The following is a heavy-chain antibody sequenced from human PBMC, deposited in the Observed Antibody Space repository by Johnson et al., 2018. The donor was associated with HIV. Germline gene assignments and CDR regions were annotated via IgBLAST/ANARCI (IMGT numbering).Heavy chain of an antibody. V-gene: IGHV3-66*02. J-gene: IGHJ3*02. CDR1: GFTVSSNY. Sequence: VQLVESGGAVVQPGGSLRLSCAASGFTVSSNYMSWVRQAPGKGLEWVSVIYSGDNTKYADSVKGRFIISRDNSKNTLFLQMNSLRPKDTAVYFCARVSLAYSYGYDAFDIWGRGTMVTVSS. CDR3: ARVSLAYSYGYDAFDI. CDR2: IYSGDNT. D-gene: IGHD5-18*01.